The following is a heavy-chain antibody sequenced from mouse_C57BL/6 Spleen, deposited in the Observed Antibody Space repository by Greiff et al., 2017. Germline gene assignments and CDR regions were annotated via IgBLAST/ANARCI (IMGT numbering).Heavy chain of an antibody. CDR1: GYTFTSYW. V-gene: IGHV1-69*01. D-gene: IGHD1-1*01. Sequence: VQLQQPGAELVMPGASVKLSCKASGYTFTSYWMHWVKQRPGQGLEWIGTIAPSDSITNYNQKFKGKSTLTEDKSSSTAYMQLSSLTSEGSAVYYCFITTVVERGFDYWGQGTTLTGSS. CDR3: FITTVVERGFDY. J-gene: IGHJ2*01. CDR2: IAPSDSIT.